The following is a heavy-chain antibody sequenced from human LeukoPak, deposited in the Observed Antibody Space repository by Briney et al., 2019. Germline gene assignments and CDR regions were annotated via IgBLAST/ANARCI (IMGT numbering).Heavy chain of an antibody. D-gene: IGHD6-19*01. Sequence: SVKVSCKASGYTFTSYGISWVRQAPGQGLEWMGGIIPIFGTANYAQKFQGRVTITADESTSTAYMELSSLRSEDTAVYYCASGYSSGWYRFDYWGQGTLVTVSS. J-gene: IGHJ4*02. CDR1: GYTFTSYG. CDR2: IIPIFGTA. CDR3: ASGYSSGWYRFDY. V-gene: IGHV1-69*13.